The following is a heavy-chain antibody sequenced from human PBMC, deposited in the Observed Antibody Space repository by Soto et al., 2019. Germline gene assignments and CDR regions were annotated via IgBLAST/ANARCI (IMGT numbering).Heavy chain of an antibody. CDR1: GGPFSSYA. Sequence: ASVKVSCKASGGPFSSYALSWVRQAPGQGLEWMGGIIPIFGTANYAQKVQGRVTITADKSTSTAYMELRSLRCEDTDVYHCAIDRAAAAGEPGLGYYYYYRYVWGQGTTFTVSS. V-gene: IGHV1-69*06. J-gene: IGHJ6*02. CDR3: AIDRAAAAGEPGLGYYYYYRYV. CDR2: IIPIFGTA. D-gene: IGHD6-13*01.